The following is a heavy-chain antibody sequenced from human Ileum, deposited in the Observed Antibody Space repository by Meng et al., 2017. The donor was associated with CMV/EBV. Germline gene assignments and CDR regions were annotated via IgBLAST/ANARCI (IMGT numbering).Heavy chain of an antibody. J-gene: IGHJ4*02. D-gene: IGHD1-26*01. CDR1: GFTFRDYA. CDR3: ARDGNAGATMDY. V-gene: IGHV3-21*01. Sequence: GESLKISCAASGFTFRDYAMTWVRQAPGKGLDWVSSIDSSSSYIYYADSLKGRFTISRDNAKKSLYLQMNSLRAEDTAVYYCARDGNAGATMDYWGQGTLVTVSS. CDR2: IDSSSSYI.